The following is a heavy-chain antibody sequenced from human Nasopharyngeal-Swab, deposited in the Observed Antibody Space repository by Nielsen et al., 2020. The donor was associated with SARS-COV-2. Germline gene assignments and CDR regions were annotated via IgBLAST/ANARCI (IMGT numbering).Heavy chain of an antibody. CDR3: ATLYGSGIYAGYYYYYGMDV. CDR2: ISSSGSTI. V-gene: IGHV3-11*04. J-gene: IGHJ6*02. CDR1: GFTFSDYY. D-gene: IGHD3-10*01. Sequence: GGSLRLSCAASGFTFSDYYMSWIRQAPGKGLEWVSSISSSGSTIYYADSVKGRFTISRDNAKNSLYLQMNSLRAEDTAVYYCATLYGSGIYAGYYYYYGMDVWGQGTTVTVSS.